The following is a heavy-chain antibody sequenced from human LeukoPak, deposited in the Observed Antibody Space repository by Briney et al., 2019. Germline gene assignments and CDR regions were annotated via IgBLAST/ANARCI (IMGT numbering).Heavy chain of an antibody. CDR3: AREKGGYSYGCFDY. Sequence: GGSLRLSCEGSAFIFSGHWMNWVRQTPGKGLEWVASIKEDGSERQYVDSVKGRFSISRDNTKGSLFLQLNSLRAEDTAVYYCAREKGGYSYGCFDYWGQGTLVTVSS. J-gene: IGHJ4*02. CDR1: AFIFSGHW. CDR2: IKEDGSER. V-gene: IGHV3-7*03. D-gene: IGHD5-18*01.